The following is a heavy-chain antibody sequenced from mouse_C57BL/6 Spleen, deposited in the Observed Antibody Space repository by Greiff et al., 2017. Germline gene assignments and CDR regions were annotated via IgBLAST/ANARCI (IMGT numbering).Heavy chain of an antibody. CDR1: GYAFSSSW. D-gene: IGHD2-3*01. J-gene: IGHJ1*03. Sequence: VQLQQSGPELVKPGASVKISCKASGYAFSSSWMNWVKQRPGKGLEWIGRIYPGDGDTNYNGKFKGKATLTADKSSSTAYMQLSSLTSEDSAVYFCARSDGWYFDVWGTGTTVTVSS. CDR2: IYPGDGDT. V-gene: IGHV1-82*01. CDR3: ARSDGWYFDV.